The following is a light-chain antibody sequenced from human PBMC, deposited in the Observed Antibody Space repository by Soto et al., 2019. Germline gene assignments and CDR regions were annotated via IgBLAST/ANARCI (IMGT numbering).Light chain of an antibody. CDR3: QQRNIWPPVT. Sequence: EIVLTQSPATLSLSPGERATLSCRASPSVTNYLAWYQQKPGQAPRPVIYGAFNRATGIPARFSGSGSGTDFTLTISSLEPEDFAVYYCQQRNIWPPVTFGQGTRLEI. J-gene: IGKJ5*01. V-gene: IGKV3-11*01. CDR2: GAF. CDR1: PSVTNY.